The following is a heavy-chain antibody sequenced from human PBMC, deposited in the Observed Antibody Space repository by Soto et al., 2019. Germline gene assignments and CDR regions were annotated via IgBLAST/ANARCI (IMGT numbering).Heavy chain of an antibody. CDR2: IRSKAYGGTT. CDR1: GFTLGDYA. V-gene: IGHV3-49*04. CDR3: TSAPWYSYGSDFFDY. J-gene: IGHJ4*02. D-gene: IGHD5-18*01. Sequence: SLRLSCTASGFTLGDYAMSWVRQAPGKGLEWVGFIRSKAYGGTTEYAASVKGRFTISRDDSKSIAYLQMNSLKTEDSAVYYFTSAPWYSYGSDFFDYWGQGTLVTVSA.